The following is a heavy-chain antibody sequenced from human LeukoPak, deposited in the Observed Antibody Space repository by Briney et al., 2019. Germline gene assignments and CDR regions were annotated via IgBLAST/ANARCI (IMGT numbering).Heavy chain of an antibody. CDR3: ARDPPKHYYDSSGYFTLFDY. CDR2: ISTSSSYV. Sequence: GGSLRLSCAASGFTFSSYSMNWVRQAPGKGLEWVSSISTSSSYVYYADSLKGRFTISRDNAKNSLYLQMNSLRAEDTAVYYCARDPPKHYYDSSGYFTLFDYWGQGTLVTVSS. J-gene: IGHJ4*02. D-gene: IGHD3-22*01. CDR1: GFTFSSYS. V-gene: IGHV3-21*04.